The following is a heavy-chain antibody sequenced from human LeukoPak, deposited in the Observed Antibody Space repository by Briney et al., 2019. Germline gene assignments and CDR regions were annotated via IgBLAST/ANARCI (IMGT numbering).Heavy chain of an antibody. CDR1: GGSFSGYY. CDR2: INHSGST. V-gene: IGHV4-34*01. Sequence: PETLSLTCAVYGGSFSGYYWSWIRQPPGKGLEWIGEINHSGSTNYNPSLKSRVTISVDTSKNQFSLKLSSVTAADTAVYYCARARGYDRYYYYYYMDVWGKGTTVTISS. D-gene: IGHD5-12*01. CDR3: ARARGYDRYYYYYYMDV. J-gene: IGHJ6*03.